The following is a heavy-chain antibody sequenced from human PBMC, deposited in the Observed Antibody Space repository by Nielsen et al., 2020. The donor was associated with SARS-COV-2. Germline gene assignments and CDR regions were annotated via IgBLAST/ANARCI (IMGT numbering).Heavy chain of an antibody. CDR1: GFTFSKAW. CDR2: IKSKIDGGTT. CDR3: ATARYCSRTSCSAGTDMFDP. Sequence: GESLKISCVASGFTFSKAWMSWVRQALGKGLEWVGRIKSKIDGGTTDYAAPVKDRFTISRDDSKNTMYLDMSSLRTEDTAVYYCATARYCSRTSCSAGTDMFDPWGQGTQVIVSS. D-gene: IGHD2-2*01. V-gene: IGHV3-15*01. J-gene: IGHJ5*02.